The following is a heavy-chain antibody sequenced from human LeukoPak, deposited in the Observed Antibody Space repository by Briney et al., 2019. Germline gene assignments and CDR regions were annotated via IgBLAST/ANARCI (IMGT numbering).Heavy chain of an antibody. Sequence: SETLSLTCTVSGGSISSSSYYWSWIRQPPGKGLEWIGYIYYSGSTNYNPSLKSRVTISVDTSKNQFSLKLSSVTAADTAVYYCARPAPYYDFWSGYPPGDAFDIWGQGTMVTVSS. CDR1: GGSISSSSYY. CDR2: IYYSGST. V-gene: IGHV4-61*05. J-gene: IGHJ3*02. CDR3: ARPAPYYDFWSGYPPGDAFDI. D-gene: IGHD3-3*01.